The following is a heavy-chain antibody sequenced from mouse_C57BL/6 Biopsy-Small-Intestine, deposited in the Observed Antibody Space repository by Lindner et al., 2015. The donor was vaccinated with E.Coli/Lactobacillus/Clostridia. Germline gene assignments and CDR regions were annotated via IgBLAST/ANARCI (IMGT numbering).Heavy chain of an antibody. D-gene: IGHD1-1*01. CDR3: ARAHYGSSYGYFDV. CDR1: GYAFSSYW. Sequence: VQLQESGAELVKPGASVKISCKASGYAFSSYWMNWVKQRPGRGLGWIGQIYPGDGDTNYNGKFKGKATLTADKSSSTAYMQLSSLTSEDSAVYFCARAHYGSSYGYFDVWGTGTTVTVSS. V-gene: IGHV1-80*01. J-gene: IGHJ1*03. CDR2: IYPGDGDT.